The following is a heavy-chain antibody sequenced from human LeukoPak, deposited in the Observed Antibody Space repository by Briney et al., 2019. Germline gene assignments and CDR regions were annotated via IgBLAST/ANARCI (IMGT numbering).Heavy chain of an antibody. Sequence: SETLSLTCSVSGGSISSTTYYWGWIRQPPGKGLEWSGSMSFLGSTYYNPSLKSRVTISVHMSKNHFSLKLSSVTAADTAVYYCARHRRHYDILTGYYAGHFDIWGQGTMVTVSS. CDR3: ARHRRHYDILTGYYAGHFDI. CDR2: MSFLGST. V-gene: IGHV4-39*01. CDR1: GGSISSTTYY. J-gene: IGHJ3*02. D-gene: IGHD3-9*01.